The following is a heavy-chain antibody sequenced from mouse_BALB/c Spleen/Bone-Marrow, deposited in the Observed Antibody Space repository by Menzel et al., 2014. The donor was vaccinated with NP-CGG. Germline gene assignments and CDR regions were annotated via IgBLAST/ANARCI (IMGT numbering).Heavy chain of an antibody. J-gene: IGHJ2*01. CDR2: INPRSEYT. CDR3: AREDTITAYFDY. V-gene: IGHV1-4*02. D-gene: IGHD1-1*01. CDR1: GHTFTTYT. Sequence: VQLQESAAELARPGASVKMSCKTSGHTFTTYTVHWIKQRPGQGLEWIGYINPRSEYTDYNQNLKDKTTLTADKSSSTAYMQLSSLTSEDSTVYYCAREDTITAYFDYWGQGTTLKVSS.